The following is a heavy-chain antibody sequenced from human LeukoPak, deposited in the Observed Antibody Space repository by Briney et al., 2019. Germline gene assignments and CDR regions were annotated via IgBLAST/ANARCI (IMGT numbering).Heavy chain of an antibody. D-gene: IGHD2-2*01. Sequence: SETLSLTCAVYGGSFSGYYWSWIRQPPGKGLEWIGEINQSGSTNYNPSLKRRVTISVDTSKKQFSLRLSPVTAADTAVYYCAAGCSSTSCYWYYYTDVWGKGTTVTVSS. J-gene: IGHJ6*03. CDR1: GGSFSGYY. V-gene: IGHV4-34*01. CDR3: AAGCSSTSCYWYYYTDV. CDR2: INQSGST.